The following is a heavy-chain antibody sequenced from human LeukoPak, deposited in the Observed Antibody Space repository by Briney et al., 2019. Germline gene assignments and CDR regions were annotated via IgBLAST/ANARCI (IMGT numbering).Heavy chain of an antibody. J-gene: IGHJ4*02. CDR1: GDSFSSNSAA. Sequence: SQTLSLTCAISGDSFSSNSAAWNWIRQSPSRGLEWLGRTYYRSKWYNDYAVSVKSRITINPDTSKNQFSLQLNSVTPEDTAVYYCAREIGYSGSYLAPFDYWGQGTLVTVSS. D-gene: IGHD1-26*01. CDR2: TYYRSKWYN. V-gene: IGHV6-1*01. CDR3: AREIGYSGSYLAPFDY.